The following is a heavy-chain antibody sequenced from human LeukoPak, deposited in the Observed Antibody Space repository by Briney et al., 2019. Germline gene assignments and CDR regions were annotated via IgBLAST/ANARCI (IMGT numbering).Heavy chain of an antibody. J-gene: IGHJ4*02. CDR2: ISYDGNHT. V-gene: IGHV3-30-3*02. CDR3: AKRQGQLRVPDAMDS. D-gene: IGHD2-2*01. CDR1: GFAFNYYA. Sequence: GGSLRLSCAASGFAFNYYAMHWVRQPPGKGLGWVAAISYDGNHTYYIDSVKGRFTISRDNPKNMLYLQMNSLKTEDTAVYFCAKRQGQLRVPDAMDSWGQGTLVTVSS.